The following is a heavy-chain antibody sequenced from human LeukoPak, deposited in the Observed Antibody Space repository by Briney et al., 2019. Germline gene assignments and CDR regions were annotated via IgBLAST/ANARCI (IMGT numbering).Heavy chain of an antibody. CDR3: ARDRGIAAAGDGDY. D-gene: IGHD6-13*01. Sequence: GGSLRLSCAASGFTFSSYSMNWVRQAPGKGLEWVSYISSSSSTIYYADSVKGRFTISRDNAKNSLYLQMNSLRAEDTAVYYCARDRGIAAAGDGDYWGQGTLVTVSS. J-gene: IGHJ4*02. CDR2: ISSSSSTI. CDR1: GFTFSSYS. V-gene: IGHV3-48*04.